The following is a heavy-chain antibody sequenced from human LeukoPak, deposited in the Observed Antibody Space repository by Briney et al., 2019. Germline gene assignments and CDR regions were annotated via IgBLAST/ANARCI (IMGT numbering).Heavy chain of an antibody. CDR2: ISGSGGST. D-gene: IGHD3-10*01. Sequence: GGSLRLSCAASGFPFSSYALSWVRQAPGKGLEWVSAISGSGGSTYYADSVKGRFTISRDNSKNTLYLQMNSLRAEDTAVYYCAKDRRVRGVTNYGMDVWGQGTTVTVSS. CDR1: GFPFSSYA. V-gene: IGHV3-23*01. J-gene: IGHJ6*02. CDR3: AKDRRVRGVTNYGMDV.